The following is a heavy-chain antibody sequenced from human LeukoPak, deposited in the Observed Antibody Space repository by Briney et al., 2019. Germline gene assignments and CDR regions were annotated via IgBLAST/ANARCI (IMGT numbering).Heavy chain of an antibody. CDR1: GGTFSSYA. CDR2: IIPILGIA. CDR3: ASGRVVILRAYYYYGMDV. V-gene: IGHV1-69*04. J-gene: IGHJ6*02. D-gene: IGHD3-3*01. Sequence: EASVKVSCKASGGTFSSYAISWVRQAPGQGLEWMGRIIPILGIANYAQKFQGRVTITADKSTSTAYMELSSLRSEDTAVYYCASGRVVILRAYYYYGMDVWGQGTTVTVSS.